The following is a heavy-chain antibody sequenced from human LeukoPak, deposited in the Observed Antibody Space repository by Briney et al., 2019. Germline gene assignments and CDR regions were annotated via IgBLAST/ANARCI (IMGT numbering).Heavy chain of an antibody. Sequence: GSSVKVSCEASGGTFSSYAISWVRQAPGQGLEWMGGIIPIFGTANYAQKFQGRVTITADKSTSTAYMELSSLRSEDTAVYYCARDLGLYSYGSVVDYWGQGTLVTVSS. D-gene: IGHD5-18*01. CDR3: ARDLGLYSYGSVVDY. V-gene: IGHV1-69*06. CDR1: GGTFSSYA. J-gene: IGHJ4*02. CDR2: IIPIFGTA.